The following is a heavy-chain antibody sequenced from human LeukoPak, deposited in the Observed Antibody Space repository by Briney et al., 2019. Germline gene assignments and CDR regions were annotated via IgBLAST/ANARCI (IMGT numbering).Heavy chain of an antibody. J-gene: IGHJ4*02. CDR3: AKADRPLDIVVVIAN. Sequence: GGSLRLSCAASGFTFSSYAMSWVRQAPGKGLEWVSAISGSGGRTYYADSVKGRFTISRDNSKNTLYLQVNSLRAEDTAVYYCAKADRPLDIVVVIANWGQGTLVTVSS. V-gene: IGHV3-23*01. CDR2: ISGSGGRT. D-gene: IGHD2-21*01. CDR1: GFTFSSYA.